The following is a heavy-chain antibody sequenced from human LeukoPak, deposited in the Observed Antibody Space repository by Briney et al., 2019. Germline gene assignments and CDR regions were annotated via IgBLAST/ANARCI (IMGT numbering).Heavy chain of an antibody. J-gene: IGHJ4*02. Sequence: GESLKISCKASGYSFTTYWIGWVRQVPGKGLEWVGIIYPSDSTAKYSPSFQGQVTISVDKSISTAYLQWSRLEASDTAMYYCARQHHLYYDFWSGYPGSFDYWGQGTLVTVSS. D-gene: IGHD3-3*01. CDR3: ARQHHLYYDFWSGYPGSFDY. CDR2: IYPSDSTA. V-gene: IGHV5-51*01. CDR1: GYSFTTYW.